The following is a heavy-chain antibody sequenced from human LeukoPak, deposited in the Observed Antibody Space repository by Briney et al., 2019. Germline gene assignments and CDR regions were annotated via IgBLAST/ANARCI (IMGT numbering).Heavy chain of an antibody. CDR1: GDSISSGDYY. D-gene: IGHD6-13*01. V-gene: IGHV4-39*07. CDR3: ARVVAAAGNNWFDP. Sequence: SETLSLTCTVSGDSISSGDYYWSWIRQPPGKGLEWIGEINHSGSTNYNPSLKSRVTISVDTSKNQFSLKLSSVTAADTAVYYCARVVAAAGNNWFDPWGQGTLVTVSS. CDR2: INHSGST. J-gene: IGHJ5*02.